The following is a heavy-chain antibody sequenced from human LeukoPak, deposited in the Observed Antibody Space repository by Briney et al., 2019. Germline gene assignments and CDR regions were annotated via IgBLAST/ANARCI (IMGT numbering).Heavy chain of an antibody. CDR1: GFTFSSYA. J-gene: IGHJ5*02. Sequence: GGSLRLSCAASGFTFSSYAMSWVRQAPGKGLEWVSGISGSGGSTCYADSVKGRFTISRDNSKNTLYLQMNSLRAEDTAVYYCAKDDNGGIREDWFDPWGQGTLVTVSS. V-gene: IGHV3-23*01. CDR3: AKDDNGGIREDWFDP. CDR2: ISGSGGST. D-gene: IGHD4-23*01.